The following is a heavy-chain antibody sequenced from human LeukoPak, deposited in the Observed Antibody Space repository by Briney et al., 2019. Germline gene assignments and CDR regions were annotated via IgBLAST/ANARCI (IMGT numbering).Heavy chain of an antibody. CDR1: GGSISNYY. CDR3: ARFGITVVRGGKYYFDY. CDR2: IYYSGAT. D-gene: IGHD3-10*01. Sequence: SETLSLTCTVSGGSISNYYWSWIRQPPGKGLEWIGHIYYSGATKYTPSLKSRITISVDTSKNQFSLMLSSVTAADTAVYYCARFGITVVRGGKYYFDYWGQGTLVTVSS. J-gene: IGHJ4*02. V-gene: IGHV4-59*08.